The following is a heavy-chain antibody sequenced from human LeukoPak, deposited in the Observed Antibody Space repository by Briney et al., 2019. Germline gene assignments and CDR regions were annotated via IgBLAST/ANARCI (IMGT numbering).Heavy chain of an antibody. V-gene: IGHV4-61*02. CDR1: GGSISSGSYY. CDR3: ARLLAVWALDY. Sequence: PSETLSLTCTVSGGSISSGSYYWSWIRQPAGKGLEWIGRIYTSGSTNHNPSLKSRVTISVDTSKNQFSLKLSSVTAADTAVYYCARLLAVWALDYWGQGTLVTVSS. CDR2: IYTSGST. D-gene: IGHD3-3*02. J-gene: IGHJ4*02.